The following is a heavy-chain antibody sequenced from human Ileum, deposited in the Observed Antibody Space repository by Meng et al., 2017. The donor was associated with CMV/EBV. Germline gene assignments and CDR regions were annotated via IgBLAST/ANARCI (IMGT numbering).Heavy chain of an antibody. Sequence: GQLREAGPRLVKPSEALSLTCPVSCGSVNNYYWSWTRQSAGKGLEWIGRFYSSDTYNYHPSLDSRVTISVDTSKNQFSLNLNSVTAADRAIYYCARVCLNCVAAWPGIDYWGQGTLVTVSS. J-gene: IGHJ4*02. CDR2: FYSSDTY. CDR1: CGSVNNYY. D-gene: IGHD1-20*01. V-gene: IGHV4-4*07. CDR3: ARVCLNCVAAWPGIDY.